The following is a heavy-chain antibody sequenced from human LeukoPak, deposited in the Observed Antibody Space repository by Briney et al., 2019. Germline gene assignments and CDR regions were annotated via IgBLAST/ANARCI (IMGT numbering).Heavy chain of an antibody. Sequence: PGGSLRLSCAASGFTFSSYWMHWVRQPPGKGLVWVSRVNSDGSSTTYADSVKGRFTISRDNAKNTLYLQMNSLRAEDTALYYCARDYYGSGKTRWFDLWGQGTLVTVSS. CDR1: GFTFSSYW. J-gene: IGHJ5*02. V-gene: IGHV3-74*01. D-gene: IGHD3-10*01. CDR2: VNSDGSST. CDR3: ARDYYGSGKTRWFDL.